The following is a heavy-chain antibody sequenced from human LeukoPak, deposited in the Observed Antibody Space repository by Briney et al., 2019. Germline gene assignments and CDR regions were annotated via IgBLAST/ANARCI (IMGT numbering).Heavy chain of an antibody. CDR2: VYYSGST. Sequence: SETLSLTCTVSGGSISSYYLSWIRQPPGTGLEWIGYVYYSGSTNYNPSLKSRVTISVDTSKNQFSLKLSSVTAADTAVYYCATGGSSSYAFRIWGQGTMVTVSS. V-gene: IGHV4-59*08. CDR3: ATGGSSSYAFRI. D-gene: IGHD6-13*01. CDR1: GGSISSYY. J-gene: IGHJ3*02.